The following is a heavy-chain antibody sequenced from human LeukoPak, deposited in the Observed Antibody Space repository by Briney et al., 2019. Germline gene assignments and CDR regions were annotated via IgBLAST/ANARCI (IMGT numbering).Heavy chain of an antibody. CDR2: ITTGSSYI. Sequence: GGSLRLSCSASGFSFSVYAMNWVRQAPGKGLEWVSSITTGSSYIYYADSVRGRFTVSRDSAKNSLYLQMNDLRDEDTAMYYCARVEATTARSYNYYYMDVWGKGTTVTVSS. CDR1: GFSFSVYA. J-gene: IGHJ6*03. CDR3: ARVEATTARSYNYYYMDV. D-gene: IGHD1-1*01. V-gene: IGHV3-21*01.